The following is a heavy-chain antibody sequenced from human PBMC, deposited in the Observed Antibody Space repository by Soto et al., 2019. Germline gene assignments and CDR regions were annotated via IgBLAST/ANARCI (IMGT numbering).Heavy chain of an antibody. Sequence: PGGSLRLSCAASRFTFSSYNMNWVRQAPGKGLEWVSSISGSGGSTYYADSVKGRFTISRDNSKNTLYLQMNSLRAEDTAVYYCAKVPMAAAGTHSEYFQHWGQGTLVTVSS. D-gene: IGHD6-13*01. CDR2: ISGSGGST. CDR3: AKVPMAAAGTHSEYFQH. J-gene: IGHJ1*01. V-gene: IGHV3-23*01. CDR1: RFTFSSYN.